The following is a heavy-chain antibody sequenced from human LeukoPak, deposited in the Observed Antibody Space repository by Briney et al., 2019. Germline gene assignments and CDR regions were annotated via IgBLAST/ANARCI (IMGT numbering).Heavy chain of an antibody. CDR3: ARGYAEYFQD. D-gene: IGHD5-18*01. CDR2: TNPDSGGT. J-gene: IGHJ1*01. Sequence: ASVKVSCKASGYTFTGYFMHWVRQAPGQGLEWMGWTNPDSGGTNYAQKFQGRVTMARDTSISTAYMELTSLRSDDTAIYYCARGYAEYFQDWGQGTLVTVSS. CDR1: GYTFTGYF. V-gene: IGHV1-2*02.